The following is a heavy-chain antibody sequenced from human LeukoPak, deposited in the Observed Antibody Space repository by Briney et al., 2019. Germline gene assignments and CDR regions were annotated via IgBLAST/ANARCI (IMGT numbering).Heavy chain of an antibody. Sequence: GGSLRLSCAASGFTFSSYAMHWVRQAPGKGLEWVAVISYDGSNKYYADSVKGRFTISRDNSKNTLYLQMNSLRAEDTAVYYCASDVWDVWGQGTTVTVSS. CDR1: GFTFSSYA. CDR3: ASDVWDV. J-gene: IGHJ6*02. CDR2: ISYDGSNK. V-gene: IGHV3-30*04.